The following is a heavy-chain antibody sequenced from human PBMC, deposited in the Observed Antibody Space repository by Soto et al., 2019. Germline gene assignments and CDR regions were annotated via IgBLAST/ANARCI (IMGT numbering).Heavy chain of an antibody. CDR1: GGSISSGGYY. Sequence: QVQLQESGPGLVEPSQTLSLTCTVSGGSISSGGYYWSWIRQHPGKGLEWIGYIYYSGSTYYNPSLKSRVTISVDTSKNQFSLKLSSVTAADTAVYYCARGGSNYEDMASNWFDPWGQGTLVTVSS. D-gene: IGHD4-4*01. CDR3: ARGGSNYEDMASNWFDP. J-gene: IGHJ5*02. V-gene: IGHV4-31*03. CDR2: IYYSGST.